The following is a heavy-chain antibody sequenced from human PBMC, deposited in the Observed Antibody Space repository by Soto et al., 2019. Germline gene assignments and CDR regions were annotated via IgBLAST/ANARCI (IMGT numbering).Heavy chain of an antibody. CDR1: GFTFSSYG. CDR3: ARAYQARLSVWVFWSGYYEGDYYYGMDV. V-gene: IGHV3-33*01. J-gene: IGHJ6*02. D-gene: IGHD3-3*01. Sequence: QVQLVESGGGVVQPGRSLRLSCAASGFTFSSYGMHWVRQAPGKGLEWVAVIWYDGSNKYYADSVKGRFTISRDNSKNTRYQQMNSLRAEDTAVYYCARAYQARLSVWVFWSGYYEGDYYYGMDVWGQGTTVTVSS. CDR2: IWYDGSNK.